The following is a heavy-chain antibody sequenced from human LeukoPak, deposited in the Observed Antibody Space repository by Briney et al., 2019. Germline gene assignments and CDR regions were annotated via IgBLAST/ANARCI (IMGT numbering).Heavy chain of an antibody. Sequence: GGSLRLSCAGSGFTFSGFWMHWVRQAPGKGLVWVSRINGDGSSTNYADSVKGRFTISRDNSKNTLYLQMNSLRPEDTAVYYCAKEGDDDYLDYWGQGTLVTVSS. D-gene: IGHD1-26*01. V-gene: IGHV3-74*01. CDR2: INGDGSST. J-gene: IGHJ4*02. CDR3: AKEGDDDYLDY. CDR1: GFTFSGFW.